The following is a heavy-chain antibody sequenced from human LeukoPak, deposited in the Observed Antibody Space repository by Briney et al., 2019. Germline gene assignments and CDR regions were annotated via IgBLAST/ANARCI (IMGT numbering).Heavy chain of an antibody. CDR1: GFTFSNYA. CDR2: ITNNGVST. D-gene: IGHD1-1*01. V-gene: IGHV3-64*05. J-gene: IGHJ4*02. CDR3: AMNWNCDY. Sequence: GGSLRLSCSASGFTFSNYALAWVRQAPGKGLEYVSVITNNGVSTYYADSVKGRFTLSRDNSKNTLYVQMSSLRAEDTAMYYCAMNWNCDYWGQGTLVTVSS.